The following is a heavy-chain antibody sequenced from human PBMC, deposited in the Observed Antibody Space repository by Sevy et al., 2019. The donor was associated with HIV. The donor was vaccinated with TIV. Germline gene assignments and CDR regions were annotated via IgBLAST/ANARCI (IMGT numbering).Heavy chain of an antibody. CDR3: TTEEGITGTTVQNNYYYMDV. J-gene: IGHJ6*03. CDR1: GFTFSNAW. V-gene: IGHV3-15*01. CDR2: IKSKTDGGTT. D-gene: IGHD1-7*01. Sequence: GGSLRLSCAASGFTFSNAWMSWVRQAPGKGLEWVGRIKSKTDGGTTDYAAPVKGRFTISRDDSKNTLYLKMNSLKTEDTAVYYCTTEEGITGTTVQNNYYYMDVWGKGTTVTVSS.